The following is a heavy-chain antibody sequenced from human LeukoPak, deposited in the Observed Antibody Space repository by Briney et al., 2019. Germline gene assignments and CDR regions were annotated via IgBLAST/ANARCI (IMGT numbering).Heavy chain of an antibody. Sequence: ASVKVSCKGSVYTFTSYYMHWVREAPGQGLEWMGIINPSGGSTSYAQKFQGRVTMTRDTSTSTVYMELSSLRSEDTAVYYCAREQWEAFDYWGQGTLVTVSS. CDR2: INPSGGST. V-gene: IGHV1-46*01. D-gene: IGHD1-26*01. CDR3: AREQWEAFDY. CDR1: VYTFTSYY. J-gene: IGHJ4*02.